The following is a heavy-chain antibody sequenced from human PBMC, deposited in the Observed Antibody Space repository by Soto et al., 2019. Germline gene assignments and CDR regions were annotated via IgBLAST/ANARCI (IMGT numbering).Heavy chain of an antibody. CDR3: ARESVRQQLAYYFDY. CDR2: ISGSGGST. CDR1: GFTFSSYA. J-gene: IGHJ4*02. D-gene: IGHD6-13*01. V-gene: IGHV3-23*01. Sequence: GGSLRLSCAASGFTFSSYAMSWVRQAPGKGLEWVSAISGSGGSTYYADSVKGRFTISRDNTKNTLYLQMNSLRAEDTAVYYCARESVRQQLAYYFDYWGQGTLVTVSS.